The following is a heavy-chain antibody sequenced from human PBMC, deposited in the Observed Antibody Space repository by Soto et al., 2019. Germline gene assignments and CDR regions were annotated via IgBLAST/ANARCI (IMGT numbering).Heavy chain of an antibody. CDR3: AKVSRKGSAIDFDY. V-gene: IGHV1-8*01. J-gene: IGHJ4*02. CDR1: GYTFSNYD. D-gene: IGHD3-10*01. CDR2: VNPNNGDT. Sequence: QVQLVQSGAELKKPGASVKVSCKASGYTFSNYDMNWVRQATGQGPEWIGWVNPNNGDTGYAQKFQGRVTRTTDISTTTGYMELASLRSEGTAIYFCAKVSRKGSAIDFDYWGQGTLITVSS.